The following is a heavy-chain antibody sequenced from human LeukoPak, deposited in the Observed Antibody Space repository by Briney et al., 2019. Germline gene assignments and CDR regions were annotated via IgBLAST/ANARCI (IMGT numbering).Heavy chain of an antibody. Sequence: EASVKVSCKASGGTFSSYAISWVRQAPGQGLEWMGGIIPIFGIPDSAQKFQGRLTITADGSTTTAYMELSSLRSDDTAIYYCGLSGNYYYYYMDVWGKGTTVTISS. J-gene: IGHJ6*03. V-gene: IGHV1-69*01. D-gene: IGHD6-25*01. CDR3: GLSGNYYYYYMDV. CDR2: IIPIFGIP. CDR1: GGTFSSYA.